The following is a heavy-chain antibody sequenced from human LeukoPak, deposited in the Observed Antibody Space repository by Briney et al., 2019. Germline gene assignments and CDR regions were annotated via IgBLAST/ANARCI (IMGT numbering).Heavy chain of an antibody. V-gene: IGHV1-18*01. CDR2: ISAYNGNT. CDR1: GYTFTSYA. D-gene: IGHD3-3*01. Sequence: WASVKVSCKASGYTFTSYAISWVRQAPGQGLEWMGWISAYNGNTHYAQKVQDRVTMTTDTSTSTAYMELRSLRSDDTAVYYCARVHDFWSGYGMDVWGKGTTVTVSS. J-gene: IGHJ6*04. CDR3: ARVHDFWSGYGMDV.